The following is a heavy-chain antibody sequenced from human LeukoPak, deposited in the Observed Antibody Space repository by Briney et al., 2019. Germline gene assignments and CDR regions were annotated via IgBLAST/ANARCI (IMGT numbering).Heavy chain of an antibody. D-gene: IGHD4-23*01. V-gene: IGHV4-30-4*01. CDR3: ARGGCGGKETYYYYYYGMDV. Sequence: PSQTLSLTCTVSGGSVISGDYYWSWIRQPPGKGLEWIGYIYYSGSTYYNPSLKSRVTISVDTSKNQFSLKLSSVTAADTAVYYCARGGCGGKETYYYYYYGMDVWGQGTTVTVSS. J-gene: IGHJ6*02. CDR1: GGSVISGDYY. CDR2: IYYSGST.